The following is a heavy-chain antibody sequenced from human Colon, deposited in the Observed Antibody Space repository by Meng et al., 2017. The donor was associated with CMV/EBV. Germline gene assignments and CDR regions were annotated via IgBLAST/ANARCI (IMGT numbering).Heavy chain of an antibody. D-gene: IGHD5-24*01. V-gene: IGHV1-2*04. CDR3: TRGTGYNYGSGYLDY. J-gene: IGHJ4*02. CDR1: GYTFSTYY. CDR2: IDPNTGDT. Sequence: SGYTFSTYYIHWVRLAPGQGLEWMGWIDPNTGDTKFAVKFQGWVTLTSNTSIGTAYMELSRLKSDDTAVYYCTRGTGYNYGSGYLDYWGQGTLVTVSS.